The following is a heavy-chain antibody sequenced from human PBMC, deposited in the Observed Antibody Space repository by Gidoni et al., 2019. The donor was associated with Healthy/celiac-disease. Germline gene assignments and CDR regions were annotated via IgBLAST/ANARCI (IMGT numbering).Heavy chain of an antibody. V-gene: IGHV3-48*02. Sequence: EVQLVESGGGLVQPGGSLRLSCAASGFTFISYSMNWVRQAPGKGLEWVSYISSSSSTIYYADSVKGRFTISRDNAKNSLYLQMNSLRDEDTAVYYCARGVRYYYDSSGYLDYWGQGTLVTVSS. CDR3: ARGVRYYYDSSGYLDY. J-gene: IGHJ4*02. CDR1: GFTFISYS. CDR2: ISSSSSTI. D-gene: IGHD3-22*01.